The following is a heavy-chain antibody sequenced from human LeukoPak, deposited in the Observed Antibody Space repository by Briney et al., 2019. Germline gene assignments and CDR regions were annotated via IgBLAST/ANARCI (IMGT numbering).Heavy chain of an antibody. CDR1: GYTFTSYG. CDR3: ARRPPLDGYKDY. V-gene: IGHV1-18*01. J-gene: IGHJ4*02. Sequence: ASVKVSCKASGYTFTSYGISWVRQAPGQGLEWMGWIGAYNGNTNYAQKLQGRVTMTTDTSTSTAYMELRSLRSDDTAVYYCARRPPLDGYKDYWGQGTLVTVSS. D-gene: IGHD5-24*01. CDR2: IGAYNGNT.